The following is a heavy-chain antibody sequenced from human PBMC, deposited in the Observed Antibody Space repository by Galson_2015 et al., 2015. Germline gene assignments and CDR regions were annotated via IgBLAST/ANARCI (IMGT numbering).Heavy chain of an antibody. CDR3: ARRTWPGRPLVLLALDF. CDR1: GYTFSSYD. Sequence: SVKVSCKASGYTFSSYDINWVRQAPGQGLEWMGWMNPDGGNKGYAQKFQGRVTMTRNTYISTAYLALSSLRSEDTAVYYCARRTWPGRPLVLLALDFWGQATKVTVSS. D-gene: IGHD1/OR15-1a*01. V-gene: IGHV1-8*01. J-gene: IGHJ6*02. CDR2: MNPDGGNK.